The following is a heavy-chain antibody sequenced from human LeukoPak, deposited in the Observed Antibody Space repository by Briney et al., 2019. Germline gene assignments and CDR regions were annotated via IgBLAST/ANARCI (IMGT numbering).Heavy chain of an antibody. CDR2: INHSGST. J-gene: IGHJ4*02. D-gene: IGHD4-23*01. CDR3: ARKLRWYPFDY. V-gene: IGHV4-34*01. Sequence: PSETLSLTCAVYGGSFSGYYWSWIRQPPGKGLEWIGEINHSGSTNYNPFLKSRVTMSVDTSKNQFSLKLSSVTAADTAVYYCARKLRWYPFDYWGQGTLVTVSS. CDR1: GGSFSGYY.